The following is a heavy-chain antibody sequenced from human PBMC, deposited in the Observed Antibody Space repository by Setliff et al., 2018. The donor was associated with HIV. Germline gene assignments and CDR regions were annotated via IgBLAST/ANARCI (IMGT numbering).Heavy chain of an antibody. CDR3: ARGHYGA. CDR2: IYSGGGT. CDR1: GFTVSNTF. Sequence: GGSLRLSCAASGFTVSNTFMTWVRQAPGKGLEWVSLIYSGGGTYYADSVKGRFIISRDNSKNTLYLQMNSLRAADTAVYYCARGHYGAWGQGIMVTVSS. D-gene: IGHD4-17*01. J-gene: IGHJ4*02. V-gene: IGHV3-53*01.